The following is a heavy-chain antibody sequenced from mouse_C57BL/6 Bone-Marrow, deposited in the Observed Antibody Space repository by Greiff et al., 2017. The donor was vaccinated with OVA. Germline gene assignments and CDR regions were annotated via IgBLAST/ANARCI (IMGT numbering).Heavy chain of an antibody. Sequence: EVKVVESGGGLVKPGGSLKLSCAASGFTFSSYAMSWVRQTPEKRLEWVATISDGGSYTYYPDNVKGRFTISRDNAKNNLYLQMSHLKSEDTAMYYCARDQGNYWYFDVWGTGTTVTVSS. J-gene: IGHJ1*03. D-gene: IGHD2-1*01. V-gene: IGHV5-4*01. CDR2: ISDGGSYT. CDR3: ARDQGNYWYFDV. CDR1: GFTFSSYA.